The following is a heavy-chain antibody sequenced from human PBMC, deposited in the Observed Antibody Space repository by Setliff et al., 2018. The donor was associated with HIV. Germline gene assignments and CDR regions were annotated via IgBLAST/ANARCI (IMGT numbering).Heavy chain of an antibody. CDR1: GGSISSHY. CDR3: ARESLNLGELSSNPDASDI. J-gene: IGHJ3*02. D-gene: IGHD3-16*02. CDR2: IYYSGST. V-gene: IGHV4-59*11. Sequence: SETLSLTCTVSGGSISSHYWSWIRLPPGRGLEWIGYIYYSGSTNYNPSLKSRVAISVDTSKNLFSLKMNSVTPADTAVYYCARESLNLGELSSNPDASDIWGQGTMVTVSS.